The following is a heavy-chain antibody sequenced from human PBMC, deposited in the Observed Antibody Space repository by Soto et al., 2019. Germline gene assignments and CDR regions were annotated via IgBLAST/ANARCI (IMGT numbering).Heavy chain of an antibody. CDR1: GFTFSSYG. Sequence: QVQLVESGGGVVQPGRSLRLSCAASGFTFSSYGMHWVRQAPGKGLEWVAVIWYDGSNKYYADSVKGRFTISRDNSKNTLYLQMNSLRAEDTAVYYCARDLDYGDNFFDYWGQGTLVTVSS. CDR3: ARDLDYGDNFFDY. CDR2: IWYDGSNK. J-gene: IGHJ4*02. V-gene: IGHV3-33*01. D-gene: IGHD4-17*01.